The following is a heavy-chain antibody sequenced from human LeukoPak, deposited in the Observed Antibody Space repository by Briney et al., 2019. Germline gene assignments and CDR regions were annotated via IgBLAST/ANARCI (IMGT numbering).Heavy chain of an antibody. V-gene: IGHV3-48*03. D-gene: IGHD5-18*01. J-gene: IGHJ4*02. CDR1: GFTFSSYE. CDR2: ISDNGSPI. Sequence: GGSLRLSCAASGFTFSSYEMNWVRQAPGKGLEWVSYISDNGSPIYYADSVKGRFTISRDNSKNSLFLQLNSLRADDTAVYYCARDPEFSYGYYFDYWGPGTLVTVSS. CDR3: ARDPEFSYGYYFDY.